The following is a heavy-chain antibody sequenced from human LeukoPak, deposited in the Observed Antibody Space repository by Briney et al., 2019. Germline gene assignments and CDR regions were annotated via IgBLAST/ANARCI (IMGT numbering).Heavy chain of an antibody. CDR3: VRGNDYGGPHY. CDR1: GFTFSSYW. Sequence: GGSLRLSCAVSGFTFSSYWMHWVRQAPGKGLVWVSRIDRDGSRINYADSVKGRFTISRDNGKDTLFLQMNSLRAEDAAVYYCVRGNDYGGPHYWGQGTLVTVSS. CDR2: IDRDGSRI. D-gene: IGHD4-23*01. J-gene: IGHJ4*02. V-gene: IGHV3-74*01.